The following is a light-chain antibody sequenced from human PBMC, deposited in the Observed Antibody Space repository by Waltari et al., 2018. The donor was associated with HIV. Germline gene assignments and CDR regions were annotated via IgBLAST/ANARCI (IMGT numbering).Light chain of an antibody. V-gene: IGKV3-20*01. CDR2: GAS. J-gene: IGKJ1*01. CDR1: QSVISNY. Sequence: ENVLTQSPGTLSLSPGERATLSCRASQSVISNYLAWYQQKPGQPPRLLIYGASSRATGIPDRFSGSGSGTDFTLTISRLEPEDSAVYYCQQYVSSPTFGQGTKVEIK. CDR3: QQYVSSPT.